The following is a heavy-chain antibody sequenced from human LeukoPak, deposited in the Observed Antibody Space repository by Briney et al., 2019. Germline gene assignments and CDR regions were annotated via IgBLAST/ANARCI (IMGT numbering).Heavy chain of an antibody. CDR3: ASRSATAPEGFDI. CDR2: IYHGGST. Sequence: SETLSLTCTVSRGSITSPKWRTWVRQPPGKGLEWIGEIYHGGSTNHNPSLISRLTISLDKSDNHLSLRLTSVTAADTAVYYCASRSATAPEGFDIWGQGTMVTVSS. D-gene: IGHD2-21*02. CDR1: RGSITSPKW. V-gene: IGHV4-4*02. J-gene: IGHJ3*02.